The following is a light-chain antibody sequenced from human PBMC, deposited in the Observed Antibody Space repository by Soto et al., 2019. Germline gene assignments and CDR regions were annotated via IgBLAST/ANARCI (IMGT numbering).Light chain of an antibody. J-gene: IGKJ2*01. CDR3: QQFDNLPYT. CDR1: QDITNY. V-gene: IGKV1-33*01. CDR2: GAS. Sequence: DLQMTQSPSSLSASVGDRVTITCQASQDITNYLNWYQQKPGKAPKLLIYGASNLEAGVPSRFSGSGSGTDFKFTISTLQPEDIATYYCQQFDNLPYTFGQGTKLEIK.